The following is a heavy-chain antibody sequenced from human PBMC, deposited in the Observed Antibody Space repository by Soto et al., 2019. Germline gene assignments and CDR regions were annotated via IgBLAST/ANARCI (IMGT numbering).Heavy chain of an antibody. CDR2: TGISGRTT. CDR1: GFNFITYS. V-gene: IGHV3-23*01. D-gene: IGHD1-20*01. CDR3: ATVHNTSRSFNY. J-gene: IGHJ4*02. Sequence: GGSLRLSCAASGFNFITYSLSWVRQAPGKGLEWVSTTGISGRTTYYADSVKGRFTVSRDDSKNTLDLQMSSLRAEDTAVYYCATVHNTSRSFNYWGQGTLVTVSS.